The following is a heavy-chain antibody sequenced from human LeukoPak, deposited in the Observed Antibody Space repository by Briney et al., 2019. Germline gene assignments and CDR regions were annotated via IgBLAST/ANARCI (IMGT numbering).Heavy chain of an antibody. Sequence: GGSLRLSCAASGFTFSDYWMHWVRQAPGKGLEWVSRIKSDGDSTSYADSVKGRFTISRDNAQNTLYLQMNSLRAEDTAVYYCVRGGYGGNVFGYWGQGTLATVSS. V-gene: IGHV3-74*01. J-gene: IGHJ4*02. CDR3: VRGGYGGNVFGY. D-gene: IGHD4-23*01. CDR1: GFTFSDYW. CDR2: IKSDGDST.